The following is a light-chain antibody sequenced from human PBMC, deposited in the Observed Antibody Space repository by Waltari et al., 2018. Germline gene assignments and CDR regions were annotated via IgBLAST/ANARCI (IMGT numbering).Light chain of an antibody. CDR3: CSYAGSSTLV. CDR2: DVS. V-gene: IGLV2-23*02. J-gene: IGLJ2*01. Sequence: QSALTQPASVSGSPGQSIPIPCTGTSSDVGGYNYVSWYQQHPGKAPKLMIYDVSKRPSGVSNRFSGSKSGNTASLTISGLQAEDEADYYCCSYAGSSTLVFGGGTKLTVL. CDR1: SSDVGGYNY.